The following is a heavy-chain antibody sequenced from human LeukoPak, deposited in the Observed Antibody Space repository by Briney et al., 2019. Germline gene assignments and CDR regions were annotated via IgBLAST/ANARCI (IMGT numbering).Heavy chain of an antibody. J-gene: IGHJ6*03. V-gene: IGHV4-31*03. CDR1: GGSISSGGYY. CDR2: IYYSGST. D-gene: IGHD3-3*01. CDR3: ARHGYDFWSGYYTGGYYYYYMDV. Sequence: PSQTLSLTCTVSGGSISSGGYYWSWIRQHPGKGLEWIGYIYYSGSTYYNPSLKSRVTISVDTSKNQFSLKLSSVTAADTAVYYCARHGYDFWSGYYTGGYYYYYMDVWGKGTTVTVSS.